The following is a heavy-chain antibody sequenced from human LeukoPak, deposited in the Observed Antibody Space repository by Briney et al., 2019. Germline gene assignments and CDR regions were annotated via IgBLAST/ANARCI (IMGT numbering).Heavy chain of an antibody. J-gene: IGHJ4*02. CDR3: ARGQGGVGY. CDR1: GITFSTYS. Sequence: QSGGSLRLSCVASGITFSTYSMNWVRQAPGKGLEWVSYISSFSGTINYADSVKGRFTISRDNAKNSLYLQMNSLRAEDTAVYYCARGQGGVGYWGQGTLVTVSS. V-gene: IGHV3-48*01. D-gene: IGHD3-16*01. CDR2: ISSFSGTI.